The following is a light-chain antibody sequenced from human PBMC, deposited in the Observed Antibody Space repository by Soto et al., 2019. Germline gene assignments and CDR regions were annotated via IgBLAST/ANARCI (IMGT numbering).Light chain of an antibody. CDR1: QSVSSTY. CDR3: QQYGGSRWT. CDR2: GAS. Sequence: EIVLTQSPGTLSLSPGERATLSCRASQSVSSTYLAWYQQKPGQAPRLLIYGASNRATGIPDRFSGSGSGIDFTLTISRLGPEDFAVYYCQQYGGSRWTFGEGTRVDI. V-gene: IGKV3-20*01. J-gene: IGKJ1*01.